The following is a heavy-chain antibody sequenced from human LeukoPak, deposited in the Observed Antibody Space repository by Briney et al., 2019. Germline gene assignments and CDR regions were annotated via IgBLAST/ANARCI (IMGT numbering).Heavy chain of an antibody. V-gene: IGHV3-23*01. J-gene: IGHJ4*02. Sequence: SGGSLRLSCAASGFTFGIYAMNWVRQAPGKGLEWVSGISGSGGSTYYADSVKGRFTISRDNSKNTLYLQMNSLRAEDTAVYYCALEAGSGYCSDISCYQGGPFDYWGQGTLVTVSS. CDR2: ISGSGGST. CDR3: ALEAGSGYCSDISCYQGGPFDY. CDR1: GFTFGIYA. D-gene: IGHD2-2*01.